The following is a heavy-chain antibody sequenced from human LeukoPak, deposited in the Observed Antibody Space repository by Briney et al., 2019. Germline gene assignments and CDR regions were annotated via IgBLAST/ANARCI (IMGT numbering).Heavy chain of an antibody. Sequence: PSETLSLTCTVSGGSLANYYWSWIRQPPRKGLEGSGYIYDIGGTNYTPSLKKRVTISVDTSKNQFSLKLNCVTTADTALNYWSRISGANSIAYWGQGSLVTAYS. CDR2: IYDIGGT. J-gene: IGHJ4*02. D-gene: IGHD4/OR15-4a*01. CDR1: GGSLANYY. V-gene: IGHV4-59*08. CDR3: SRISGANSIAY.